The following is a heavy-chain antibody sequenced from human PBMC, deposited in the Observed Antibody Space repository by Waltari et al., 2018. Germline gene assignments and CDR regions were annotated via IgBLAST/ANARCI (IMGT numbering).Heavy chain of an antibody. J-gene: IGHJ6*03. Sequence: EEHLLESGGDLVQPGGSLSLSCAASGFTFSSHAMTWVRHAPGMGLEWVSTITASGGSAFYADSVKSRLTISRDNSKTTLYLQMNSLRAEDTAVYYCAKDGHSVSYYYYMDVWGKGTTVTVSS. D-gene: IGHD3-3*02. CDR2: ITASGGSA. CDR1: GFTFSSHA. V-gene: IGHV3-23*01. CDR3: AKDGHSVSYYYYMDV.